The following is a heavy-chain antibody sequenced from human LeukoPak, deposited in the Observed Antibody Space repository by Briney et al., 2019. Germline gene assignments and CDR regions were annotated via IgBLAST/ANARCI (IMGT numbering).Heavy chain of an antibody. CDR1: GYTFTSYD. J-gene: IGHJ6*03. CDR3: ARVGPAIDYYCYYMDV. V-gene: IGHV1-8*01. CDR2: MNPNSGNT. D-gene: IGHD2-2*01. Sequence: ASVKVSCKASGYTFTSYDINWVRQATGQGLEWMGWMNPNSGNTGYTQKFQGRVTMTRNTSISTAYMELSSLRSEDTAVYYCARVGPAIDYYCYYMDVWGKGTTVTVSS.